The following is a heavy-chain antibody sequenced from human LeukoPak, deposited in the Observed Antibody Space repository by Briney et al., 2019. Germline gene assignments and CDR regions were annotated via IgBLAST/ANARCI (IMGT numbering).Heavy chain of an antibody. D-gene: IGHD3-9*01. CDR3: ARGDISGYDMDV. CDR2: SNAGNGNT. V-gene: IGHV1-3*02. CDR1: GYTFTSYA. J-gene: IGHJ6*02. Sequence: AASVKVSCKASGYTFTSYAMHWVRQAPGQRLEWMGWSNAGNGNTKYSQEFQGRVTITRDTSASTAYMELGSLRFEDTAVFYCARGDISGYDMDVWGQGTTVTVSS.